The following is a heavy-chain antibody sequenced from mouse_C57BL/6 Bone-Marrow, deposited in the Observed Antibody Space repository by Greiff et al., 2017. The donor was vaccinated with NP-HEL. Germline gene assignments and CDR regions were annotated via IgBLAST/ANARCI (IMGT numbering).Heavy chain of an antibody. CDR2: IHPNSGST. V-gene: IGHV1-64*01. CDR3: ARSRGYSNYQLAWFAY. J-gene: IGHJ3*01. Sequence: QVQLQQPGAELVKPGAPVKLSCKASGYTFTSYWMHWVKQRPGQGLEWIGMIHPNSGSTNYNEKFKSKATLTVDKSSSTAYMQLSSLTSEDSAVYYCARSRGYSNYQLAWFAYWGQGTLVTVSA. D-gene: IGHD2-5*01. CDR1: GYTFTSYW.